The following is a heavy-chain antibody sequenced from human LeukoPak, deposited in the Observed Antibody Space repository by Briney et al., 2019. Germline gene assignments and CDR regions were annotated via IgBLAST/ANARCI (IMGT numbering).Heavy chain of an antibody. CDR3: AKSNGYGLIDI. J-gene: IGHJ3*02. Sequence: GGSLRFSCAASGFTFSSYAMHWVRQAPGKGLEWVAVISYDGSNKYYADSVRGRFTISRDNSKNTLYLQMNSLRAEDTAVYYCAKSNGYGLIDIWGQGTMVTVSS. V-gene: IGHV3-30*04. D-gene: IGHD3-10*01. CDR1: GFTFSSYA. CDR2: ISYDGSNK.